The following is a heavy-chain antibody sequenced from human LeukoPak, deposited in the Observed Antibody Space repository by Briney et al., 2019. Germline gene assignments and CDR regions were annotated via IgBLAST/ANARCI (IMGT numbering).Heavy chain of an antibody. CDR3: AKDRGSAGHWFDP. CDR2: IRYDGSNK. V-gene: IGHV3-30*02. Sequence: PGGSLRLSCAASGFTFSCYGMHWVRQAPGKGLEWVAFIRYDGSNKYYADSVKGRFTISRDNSKNTLYLQMNSLRAEDTAVYYCAKDRGSAGHWFDPWGQGTLVTVSS. J-gene: IGHJ5*02. CDR1: GFTFSCYG.